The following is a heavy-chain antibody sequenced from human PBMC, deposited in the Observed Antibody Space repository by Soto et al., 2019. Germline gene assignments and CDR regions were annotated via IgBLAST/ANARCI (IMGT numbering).Heavy chain of an antibody. Sequence: PGGSLRLSCVVPGSIFIGYGMHWVRQAPGKGLEWVAVIWHDGSEIYYADSVKGRFTISRDNSKNTLYLQMNSLRAEDTAVYYCVREGIGETAFRGFFDSWGQGTLVTVSS. J-gene: IGHJ4*02. CDR3: VREGIGETAFRGFFDS. V-gene: IGHV3-33*01. CDR2: IWHDGSEI. CDR1: GSIFIGYG. D-gene: IGHD3-16*01.